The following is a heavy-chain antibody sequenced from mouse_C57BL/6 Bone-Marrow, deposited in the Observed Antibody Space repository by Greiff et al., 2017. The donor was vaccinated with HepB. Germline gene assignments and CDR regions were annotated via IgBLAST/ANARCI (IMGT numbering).Heavy chain of an antibody. V-gene: IGHV2-2*01. Sequence: VKVVESGPGLVQPSQSLSITCTVSGFSLTSYGVHWVRQSPGKGLEWLGVIWSGGSTDYNAAFISRLSIRKDNSKSQVFFKMNSLQADDTAIYYCARAYYGNYVGYWGQGTTLTVSS. CDR2: IWSGGST. CDR1: GFSLTSYG. D-gene: IGHD2-10*01. J-gene: IGHJ2*01. CDR3: ARAYYGNYVGY.